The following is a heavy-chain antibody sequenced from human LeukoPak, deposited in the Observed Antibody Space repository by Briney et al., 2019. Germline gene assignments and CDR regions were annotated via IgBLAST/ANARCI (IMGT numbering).Heavy chain of an antibody. D-gene: IGHD3-22*01. J-gene: IGHJ3*02. CDR3: ARHFYDSNVKGAFDI. Sequence: GASVKVSCKASGYTFTGYYIHWVRQAPGQGLEWMGWINPNTGGTNYAQRFQGRVTMTRDTSISTAYMELSRLRSDDTAVYYCARHFYDSNVKGAFDIWGQGTTVTVSS. CDR1: GYTFTGYY. CDR2: INPNTGGT. V-gene: IGHV1-2*02.